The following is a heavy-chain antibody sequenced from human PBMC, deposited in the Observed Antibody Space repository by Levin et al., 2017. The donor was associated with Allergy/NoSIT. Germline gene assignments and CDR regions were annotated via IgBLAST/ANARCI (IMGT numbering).Heavy chain of an antibody. V-gene: IGHV3-33*01. CDR3: ARELRYGGYAANNYFDY. CDR1: GFTFSNYD. J-gene: IGHJ4*02. CDR2: IWYDGSNK. D-gene: IGHD5-12*01. Sequence: GGSLRLSCAASGFTFSNYDIHWVRQAPDKGLEWVAVIWYDGSNKYYADSVKGRFTISRDNSKNMLYLQMNSLRAEDTSVYFCARELRYGGYAANNYFDYWGQGTLVTVSS.